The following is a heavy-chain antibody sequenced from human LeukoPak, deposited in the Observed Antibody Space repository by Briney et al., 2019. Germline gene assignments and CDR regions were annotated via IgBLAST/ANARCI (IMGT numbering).Heavy chain of an antibody. Sequence: GSLRLACAASGFTFDDYGMSWVRQGPGKGLEWIGYIYYTGTSYNPSLKSRVTISADTSKNQFSLNLSSVTAADTAVYYCASRKLGNDYWGQGTLVTVSS. CDR3: ASRKLGNDY. CDR1: GFTFDDYG. CDR2: IYYTGT. J-gene: IGHJ4*02. D-gene: IGHD7-27*01. V-gene: IGHV4-59*01.